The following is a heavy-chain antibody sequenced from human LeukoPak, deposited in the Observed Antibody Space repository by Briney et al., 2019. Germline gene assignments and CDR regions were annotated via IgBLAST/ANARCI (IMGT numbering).Heavy chain of an antibody. D-gene: IGHD6-6*01. Sequence: PSETLSLTCTVSGGSISTSNYYWGWIRQPPGKSLEWIGNIFYSGSTYYSPSLKSRVTISLDTSRNQFSLKLNSVTAADTAVYYCARALRAARGYNWFDPWGQGTLVTVSS. CDR3: ARALRAARGYNWFDP. CDR2: IFYSGST. J-gene: IGHJ5*02. CDR1: GGSISTSNYY. V-gene: IGHV4-39*07.